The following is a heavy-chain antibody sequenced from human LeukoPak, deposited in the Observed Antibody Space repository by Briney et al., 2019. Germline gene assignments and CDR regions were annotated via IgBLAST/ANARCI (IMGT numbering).Heavy chain of an antibody. D-gene: IGHD5-24*01. J-gene: IGHJ4*02. CDR3: VRDRWLQSQRFFDY. CDR2: INWNGGST. CDR1: GFTFDDYG. V-gene: IGHV3-20*04. Sequence: GGSLRLSCAASGFTFDDYGMSWVRQAPGKGLEWVSGINWNGGSTGYADSVKGRFTISRDNAKNSLYLQMNSLRAEDTAVYYCVRDRWLQSQRFFDYWGQGTLVTVSS.